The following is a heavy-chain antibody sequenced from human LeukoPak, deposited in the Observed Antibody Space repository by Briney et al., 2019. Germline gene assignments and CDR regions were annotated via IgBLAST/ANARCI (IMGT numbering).Heavy chain of an antibody. CDR2: VYYTGST. Sequence: SETLSLTCTVSADSISSYYWSWIRQPPGKGLEWIGYVYYTGSTNYSPSLKSRVTISIDTSENLFSLSLKLSSVTAADTAVYYCARTDYHGSGSFYDNWFDPWGQGTLVTVSS. V-gene: IGHV4-59*01. J-gene: IGHJ5*02. CDR3: ARTDYHGSGSFYDNWFDP. D-gene: IGHD3-10*01. CDR1: ADSISSYY.